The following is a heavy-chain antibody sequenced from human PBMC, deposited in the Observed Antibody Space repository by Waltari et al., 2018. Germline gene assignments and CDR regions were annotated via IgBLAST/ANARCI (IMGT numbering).Heavy chain of an antibody. CDR2: IYHSGST. CDR3: ARETRGDLDY. J-gene: IGHJ4*02. D-gene: IGHD3-16*01. V-gene: IGHV4-38-2*02. Sequence: QVQLQESGPGLVKPSETLSLTCAVSGYFMSSGYHWVWIRPPPGKGLEWIGSIYHSGSTYYNPSLKSRVTISVDTSNNQFSLKLTSMTAADTAIYYCARETRGDLDYWGQGTLVTVSS. CDR1: GYFMSSGYH.